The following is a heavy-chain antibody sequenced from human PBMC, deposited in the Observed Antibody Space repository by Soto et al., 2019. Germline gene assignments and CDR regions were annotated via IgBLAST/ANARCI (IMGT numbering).Heavy chain of an antibody. V-gene: IGHV4-30-4*01. CDR3: ARGNVLYSSSWLDY. CDR1: GDSISSGDYS. D-gene: IGHD6-6*01. Sequence: SETLSLTCTVSGDSISSGDYSWNWIRQPPGKGLEWIGYIYHSGNTHYSPSLKSRVTISVDRSRNQFSLKLSSVTAADTAVYYCARGNVLYSSSWLDYWGQGTLVTVSS. J-gene: IGHJ4*02. CDR2: IYHSGNT.